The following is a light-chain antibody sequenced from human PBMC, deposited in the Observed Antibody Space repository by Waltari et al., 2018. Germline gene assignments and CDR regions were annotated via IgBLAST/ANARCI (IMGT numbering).Light chain of an antibody. V-gene: IGKV1-9*01. CDR1: QGIGDF. J-gene: IGKJ4*01. CDR3: QQFNSYPLT. CDR2: AAS. Sequence: DIQLTQSPSFLSASVGDRVTITCRASQGIGDFVAWYHLRPGKAPNLLIYAASTLQSGVPSRFSGSGSGTHFTLTISSLQPEDFATYYCQQFNSYPLTFGGGTKVE.